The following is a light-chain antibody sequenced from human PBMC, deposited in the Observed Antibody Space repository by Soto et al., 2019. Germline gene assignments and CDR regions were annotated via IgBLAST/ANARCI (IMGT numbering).Light chain of an antibody. CDR3: QQYNNSPYT. CDR1: QSINSW. J-gene: IGKJ2*01. V-gene: IGKV1-5*03. Sequence: DIQMTQSPSTLSASVGDRVIITCRASQSINSWLAWYQQKPGKAPKLLIYKASTLESGVPSRFSGSASGTEFTLTISSLQPDDFATYYSQQYNNSPYTFGQGTELEIK. CDR2: KAS.